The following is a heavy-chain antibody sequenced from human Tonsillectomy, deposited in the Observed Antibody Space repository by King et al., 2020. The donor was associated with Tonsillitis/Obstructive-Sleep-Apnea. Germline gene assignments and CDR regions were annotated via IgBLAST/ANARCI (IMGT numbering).Heavy chain of an antibody. CDR3: ARAVLESDTIFGVVIPADAFDI. J-gene: IGHJ3*02. D-gene: IGHD3-3*01. V-gene: IGHV3-20*04. CDR1: GFTFDDYG. CDR2: INWNGGST. Sequence: VQLVESGGGVVRPGGSLRLSCAASGFTFDDYGMSWVRQAPGKGLEWVSGINWNGGSTGYADSVKGRFTISRDNAKNSLYLQMNSLRAEDTALYYCARAVLESDTIFGVVIPADAFDIWGQGTMVTVSS.